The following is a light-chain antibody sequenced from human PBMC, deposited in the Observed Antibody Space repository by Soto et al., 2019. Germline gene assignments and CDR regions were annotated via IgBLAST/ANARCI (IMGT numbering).Light chain of an antibody. CDR1: QTIIRY. CDR2: AAS. J-gene: IGKJ1*01. Sequence: IQMTQSLSSLSASAGDSVTIDCRASQTIIRYLNWYQQESGKAPKLLIFAASSLQSGVPSRFSGSRSGPDFTLTISSLQPEDFATYYCQQSYSSPPTFGQGTKVDI. CDR3: QQSYSSPPT. V-gene: IGKV1-39*01.